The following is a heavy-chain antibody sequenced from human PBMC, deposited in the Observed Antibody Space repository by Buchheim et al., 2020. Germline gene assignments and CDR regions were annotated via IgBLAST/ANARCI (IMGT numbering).Heavy chain of an antibody. V-gene: IGHV1-69*06. Sequence: QLVQSGAEVKRPGSSVKVSCRASGGTFSSAVIGWVRHAPGHGLEWMGGIIPVFGTLNYAQKFQGRLSIAADRSTSTVHMELSSLTSDDTAVYFCARGDDLWGRGTL. J-gene: IGHJ2*01. CDR2: IIPVFGTL. CDR3: ARGDDL. CDR1: GGTFSSAV. D-gene: IGHD3-16*01.